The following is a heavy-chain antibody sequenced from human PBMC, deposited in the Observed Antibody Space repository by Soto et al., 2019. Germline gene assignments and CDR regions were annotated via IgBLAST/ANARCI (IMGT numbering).Heavy chain of an antibody. Sequence: QVQLVQSGAEVKEPGASVKVSCKASGYIFTRYGISWVRQAPGQGLEWMGWISAYNRNTNYAQKLQGRVTMTTDTPARTADMELRGLGSDDTAVYDCAREDTAMVDDYWGQGTLVTVSS. D-gene: IGHD5-18*01. CDR1: GYIFTRYG. V-gene: IGHV1-18*01. J-gene: IGHJ4*02. CDR3: AREDTAMVDDY. CDR2: ISAYNRNT.